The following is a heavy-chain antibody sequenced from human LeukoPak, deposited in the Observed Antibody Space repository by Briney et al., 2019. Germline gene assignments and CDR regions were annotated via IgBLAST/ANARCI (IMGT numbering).Heavy chain of an antibody. D-gene: IGHD3-16*02. J-gene: IGHJ6*03. CDR2: ISAYNGNT. CDR1: GYTFTSYG. V-gene: IGHV1-18*01. CDR3: ARDSHTIMITFGGVIVIQPYYNYMDV. Sequence: ASVKVSCKASGYTFTSYGISWVRQAPGQGLEWMGWISAYNGNTNYAQKLQGRVTMTTDTSTSTAYMELRSLRSDGTAVYYCARDSHTIMITFGGVIVIQPYYNYMDVWGKGTAVTVSS.